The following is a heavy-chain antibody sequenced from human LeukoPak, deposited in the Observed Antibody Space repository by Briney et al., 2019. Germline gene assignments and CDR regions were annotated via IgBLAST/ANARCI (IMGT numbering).Heavy chain of an antibody. CDR1: GYTLTQLS. Sequence: GASVKVSCKISGYTLTQLSMHWVRQAPGKGLEWMGGFDPEDGETIYAQKFQGRVTMTEDTSTDTAYMELSSLRSEGTAVYYCATGFIVGATFDYWGQGTLVTVSS. V-gene: IGHV1-24*01. D-gene: IGHD1-26*01. J-gene: IGHJ4*02. CDR2: FDPEDGET. CDR3: ATGFIVGATFDY.